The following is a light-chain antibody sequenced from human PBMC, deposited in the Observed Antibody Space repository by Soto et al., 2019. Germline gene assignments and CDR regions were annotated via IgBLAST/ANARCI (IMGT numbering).Light chain of an antibody. CDR2: GAS. Sequence: DIVLTQSPGTLSLSPGETATLSCRASQSLAGNYLAWYQQKPGQAPRLLISGASSRATGIPDRFSGSGSGTDFTLTISGLEPEDFAVYYCQHYGDSSWTFGQGTKVEIK. J-gene: IGKJ1*01. CDR3: QHYGDSSWT. CDR1: QSLAGNY. V-gene: IGKV3-20*01.